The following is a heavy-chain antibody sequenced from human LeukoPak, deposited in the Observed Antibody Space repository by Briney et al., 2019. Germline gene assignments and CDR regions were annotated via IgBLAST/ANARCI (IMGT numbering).Heavy chain of an antibody. CDR1: GGSFSGYY. J-gene: IGHJ4*02. Sequence: SETLSLTCAVYGGSFSGYYWSWIRQPPGKGLEWIGEINHSGSTNYNLSLKSRVTISVDTSKNQFSLKLSSVTAADTAVYYCARRANYYDSSGYYYNVAPFDYWGQGTLVTVSS. CDR3: ARRANYYDSSGYYYNVAPFDY. CDR2: INHSGST. V-gene: IGHV4-34*01. D-gene: IGHD3-22*01.